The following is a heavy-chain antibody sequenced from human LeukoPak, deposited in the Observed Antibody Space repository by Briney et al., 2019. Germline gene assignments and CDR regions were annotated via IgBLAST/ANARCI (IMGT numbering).Heavy chain of an antibody. Sequence: GGSLRLSCAASGFTFSSYAMHWVRQAPGKGLEWVAVISYDGSNKYYADSVKGRFTISRDNSKNTLYLQMNSLRAEDTAVYYCAGYRFDYWGQGTLVTVSS. V-gene: IGHV3-30*04. CDR1: GFTFSSYA. J-gene: IGHJ4*02. CDR3: AGYRFDY. CDR2: ISYDGSNK. D-gene: IGHD5-12*01.